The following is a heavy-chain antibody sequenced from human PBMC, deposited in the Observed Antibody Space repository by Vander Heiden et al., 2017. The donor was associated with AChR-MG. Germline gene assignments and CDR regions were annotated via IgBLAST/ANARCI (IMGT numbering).Heavy chain of an antibody. CDR1: GYTFTSYD. Sequence: QVQLVQSGAEVKKPGASVKVSCKASGYTFTSYDINWVRQATGQGLEWMGWMNPNSGNTGYAQKFQGRVTMTRNTSISTAYMELSSLRSEDTAVYYCARYLVVAATSYYYYYGMDVWGQGTTVTVSS. D-gene: IGHD2-15*01. CDR3: ARYLVVAATSYYYYYGMDV. J-gene: IGHJ6*02. CDR2: MNPNSGNT. V-gene: IGHV1-8*01.